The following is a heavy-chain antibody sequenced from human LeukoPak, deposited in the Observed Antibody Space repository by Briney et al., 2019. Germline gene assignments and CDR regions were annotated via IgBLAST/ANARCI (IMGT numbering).Heavy chain of an antibody. J-gene: IGHJ5*02. CDR1: GYTFTGYY. Sequence: KPGASVKVSCKASGYTFTGYYMYWVRQAPGQGLEWMGRINPNSGGTNYAQKFQGRVTMTRDTSISTAYMELSRLRSDDTAVYYCARVRGVSYWFDPWGQGTLVTVSS. D-gene: IGHD3-10*01. CDR3: ARVRGVSYWFDP. V-gene: IGHV1-2*06. CDR2: INPNSGGT.